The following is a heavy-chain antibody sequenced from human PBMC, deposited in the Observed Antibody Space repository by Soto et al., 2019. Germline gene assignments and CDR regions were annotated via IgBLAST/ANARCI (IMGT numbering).Heavy chain of an antibody. CDR3: ASESYGGEFGY. Sequence: GASVKVSCKASGYSFSSYAISWVRQAPGQGLEWMGWISAHNGKTNYSQKFQGRVTITRDTSASTAYMELSSLRSEDTAVYYCASESYGGEFGYWGQGTLVTVSS. CDR2: ISAHNGKT. CDR1: GYSFSSYA. D-gene: IGHD4-17*01. J-gene: IGHJ4*02. V-gene: IGHV1-18*01.